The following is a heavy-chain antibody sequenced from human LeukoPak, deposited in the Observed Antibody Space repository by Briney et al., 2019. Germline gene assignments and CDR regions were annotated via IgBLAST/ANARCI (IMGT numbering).Heavy chain of an antibody. CDR2: TSSDGSHT. J-gene: IGHJ4*02. D-gene: IGHD3-16*01. CDR1: GFAFSSSA. Sequence: GGSLRLSCVASGFAFSSSAMSWVRQAPGKGLEWVSATSSDGSHTFYADSVKGRFTISRDNSKNTLYLQMNSLRAEDTAVYYCATQGGNFDYWGQGTLVTVSS. CDR3: ATQGGNFDY. V-gene: IGHV3-23*01.